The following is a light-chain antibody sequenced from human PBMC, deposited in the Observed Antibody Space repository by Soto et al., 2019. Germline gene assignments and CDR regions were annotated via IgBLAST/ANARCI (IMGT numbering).Light chain of an antibody. J-gene: IGKJ5*01. CDR1: QYVGTR. CDR3: QQYNNWPPIT. CDR2: YTS. V-gene: IGKV3-15*01. Sequence: EIFLTQSPATLSSSLWETATLSCRASQYVGTRLAWYQHKPGQAPRLLIYYTSNRATGIPARFSGSGSGTEFTLTISSLQSEDFAIYYCQQYNNWPPITFGQGTRLEIK.